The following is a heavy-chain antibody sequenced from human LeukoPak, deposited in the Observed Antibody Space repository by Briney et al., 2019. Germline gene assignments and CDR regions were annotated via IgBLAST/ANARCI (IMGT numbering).Heavy chain of an antibody. D-gene: IGHD2-15*01. J-gene: IGHJ4*02. CDR1: GFTFSSYA. CDR2: ISGTGGST. V-gene: IGHV3-23*01. Sequence: GGSLRLSCAASGFTFSSYAMTWVRQAPRKGLEWVSSISGTGGSTFHADSVKGRFTISRDNSKNTLYLQMNSIRAEDTAIYYCAKEREAYCSGGSCYGSDKLFPADYWGQGTLVTVSS. CDR3: AKEREAYCSGGSCYGSDKLFPADY.